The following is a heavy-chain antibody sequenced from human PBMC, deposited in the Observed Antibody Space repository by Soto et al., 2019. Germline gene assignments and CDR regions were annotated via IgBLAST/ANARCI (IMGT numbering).Heavy chain of an antibody. CDR3: ARGGYSSGWAGRLHYYYGMDV. Sequence: AASLRHSCTSSGFTFSNYWLSRIRQAPGKGLEWVANIKQDESEKYYVENVKGRFTNSRDNAKNSLYLQMNSLRAEDTAVYYCARGGYSSGWAGRLHYYYGMDVWGQGT. J-gene: IGHJ6*02. V-gene: IGHV3-7*01. D-gene: IGHD6-19*01. CDR2: IKQDESEK. CDR1: GFTFSNYW.